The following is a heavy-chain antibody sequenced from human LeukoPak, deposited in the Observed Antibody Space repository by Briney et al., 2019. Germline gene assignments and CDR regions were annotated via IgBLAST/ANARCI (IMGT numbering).Heavy chain of an antibody. Sequence: PGGSLRLSCAASRFDLIGSGLHWVRQASGKGLEWLGRIRNRANSYVKAYAVSVTGRFTISRDDSKNTAYLQMNSLKTDDTAVYYCTRHSDRYCSGAGCYVYYFYGLDVWGQGTTVTVSS. CDR3: TRHSDRYCSGAGCYVYYFYGLDV. CDR1: RFDLIGSG. CDR2: IRNRANSYVK. D-gene: IGHD2-15*01. J-gene: IGHJ6*02. V-gene: IGHV3-73*01.